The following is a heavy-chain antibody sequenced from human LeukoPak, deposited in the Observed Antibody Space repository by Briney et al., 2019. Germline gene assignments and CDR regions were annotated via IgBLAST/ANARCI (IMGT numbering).Heavy chain of an antibody. Sequence: GGSLRLSCAASGFTFSSYAMHWVRQAPGKGLEWLAVISYDGSNKYYADSVKGRFTISRDNAKSSLYLQMNSLRAEDTALYYCARDLGIVTTVWGQGTTVTVS. CDR1: GFTFSSYA. V-gene: IGHV3-30-3*01. CDR2: ISYDGSNK. J-gene: IGHJ6*02. D-gene: IGHD5-12*01. CDR3: ARDLGIVTTV.